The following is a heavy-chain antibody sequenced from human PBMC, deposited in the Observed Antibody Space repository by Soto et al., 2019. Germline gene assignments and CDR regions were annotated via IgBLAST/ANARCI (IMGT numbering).Heavy chain of an antibody. V-gene: IGHV4-59*01. Sequence: ETLSLTCTVSGGSISGYYWSWIRQPPGKGLEYIGYIYYSGSTNYNPTLKSRVTISVDTSKNQFSLKLTSVTTADTAVYYCARGKDIILMTLDVWGQGTTVTVSS. J-gene: IGHJ6*02. CDR1: GGSISGYY. D-gene: IGHD2-8*01. CDR2: IYYSGST. CDR3: ARGKDIILMTLDV.